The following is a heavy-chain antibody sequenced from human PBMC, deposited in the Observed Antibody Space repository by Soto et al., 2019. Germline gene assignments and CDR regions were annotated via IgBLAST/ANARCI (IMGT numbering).Heavy chain of an antibody. D-gene: IGHD2-2*01. CDR2: ISAYNGNT. J-gene: IGHJ6*02. V-gene: IGHV1-18*04. CDR1: AYTFNSYG. CDR3: ATTYCSSTSCPAYYRMDV. Sequence: ASVTVSCKTSAYTFNSYGIIWVRQAPGQGLEWMGWISAYNGNTNYAQKLQGRVTMTTDTSTSTAYMELRSLRSDDTAVYYCATTYCSSTSCPAYYRMDVWGQGTTVTVSS.